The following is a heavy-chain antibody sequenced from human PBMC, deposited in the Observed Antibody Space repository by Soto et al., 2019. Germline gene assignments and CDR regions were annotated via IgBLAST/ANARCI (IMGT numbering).Heavy chain of an antibody. D-gene: IGHD3-10*01. V-gene: IGHV5-51*01. CDR3: ARPRSGSYRLDYYGMDV. Sequence: GESLKISCKGSGYSFTNYWIDWVRQMPGQGLEWMGIIYPGDSDTRYSPSFQGQVTISADKSISTAYLQWRSLRASDTAMYYCARPRSGSYRLDYYGMDVWGQGTTVTAP. CDR2: IYPGDSDT. J-gene: IGHJ6*02. CDR1: GYSFTNYW.